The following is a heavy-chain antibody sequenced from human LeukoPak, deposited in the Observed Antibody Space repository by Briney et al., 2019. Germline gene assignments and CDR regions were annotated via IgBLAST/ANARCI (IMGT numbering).Heavy chain of an antibody. Sequence: LGESLKISCKGSGYSFTNYWIGWVRQMPGKGLEWMGIIYPGDSDTRYSPSFQGQVTISADKSVSTAYLQWSSLKASDTALCYCARRYILTGPPDYWGQGTLVTVSS. D-gene: IGHD3-9*01. V-gene: IGHV5-51*01. CDR2: IYPGDSDT. J-gene: IGHJ4*02. CDR3: ARRYILTGPPDY. CDR1: GYSFTNYW.